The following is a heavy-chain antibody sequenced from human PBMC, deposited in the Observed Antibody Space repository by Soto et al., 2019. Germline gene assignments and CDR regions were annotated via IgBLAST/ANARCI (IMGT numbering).Heavy chain of an antibody. D-gene: IGHD3-22*01. Sequence: GASVKVSCKASGYTFTSYYMHWVRQAPGQGLEWMGIINPSGGSTSYAQKFQGRVTMTRDTSTSTVYMELSSLRSEDTAVYYCATNTRYDSSGYYWVAAFDIWGQGTMVTVSS. CDR1: GYTFTSYY. CDR3: ATNTRYDSSGYYWVAAFDI. J-gene: IGHJ3*02. V-gene: IGHV1-46*01. CDR2: INPSGGST.